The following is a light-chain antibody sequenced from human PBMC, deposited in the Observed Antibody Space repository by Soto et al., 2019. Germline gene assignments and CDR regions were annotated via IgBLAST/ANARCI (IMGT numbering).Light chain of an antibody. Sequence: QSVLTQPASVSGSPGQSITISCTGTSSDVGGYDFVSWYRQYPGQAPKILIYEVTHRPSGVPDRFSGSKSGNTTSLTISGLQADDEADYYCRSYTITSSPVFGPGTKLTVL. V-gene: IGLV2-14*01. J-gene: IGLJ1*01. CDR1: SSDVGGYDF. CDR3: RSYTITSSPV. CDR2: EVT.